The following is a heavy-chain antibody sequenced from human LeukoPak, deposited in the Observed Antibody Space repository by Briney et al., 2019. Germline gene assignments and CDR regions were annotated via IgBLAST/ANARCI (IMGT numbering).Heavy chain of an antibody. CDR1: GITFSSYA. D-gene: IGHD3-3*01. J-gene: IGHJ1*01. CDR2: ISYDGSNK. Sequence: GGSLRLSCAASGITFSSYAMHWVRQAPGKGLEWVAVISYDGSNKYYADSVKGRFTISRDNSKNTLYLQMNSLRAEDTAVYYCARDAAYDFRNPYRYFQHWGQGTPVTVSS. V-gene: IGHV3-30*04. CDR3: ARDAAYDFRNPYRYFQH.